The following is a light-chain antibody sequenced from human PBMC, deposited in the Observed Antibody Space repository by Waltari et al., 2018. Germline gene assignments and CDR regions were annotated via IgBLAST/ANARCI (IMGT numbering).Light chain of an antibody. J-gene: IGLJ1*01. V-gene: IGLV2-14*01. CDR2: DVS. CDR1: RTDVGGYDY. Sequence: QSALTQPASVSGSPGQSIPIPCTGTRTDVGGYDYVSCYQQHPGKAPRLMIFDVSKRPSGVSNRFSGSKSGNTASLSISGLQAEDEADYYCSSYTSSTTSYVFGTGTKVTVL. CDR3: SSYTSSTTSYV.